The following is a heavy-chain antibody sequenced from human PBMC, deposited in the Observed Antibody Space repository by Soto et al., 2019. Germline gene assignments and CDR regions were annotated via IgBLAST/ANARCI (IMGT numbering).Heavy chain of an antibody. CDR1: GGTFSSYT. D-gene: IGHD2-2*01. J-gene: IGHJ6*03. CDR2: IIPILGIA. Sequence: QVQLVQSGAEVKKPGSSVKVSCTASGGTFSSYTISWVRQAPGQGLEWMGGIIPILGIANYAQKFQGRVTITADKSTSTAYMELSSLRSEDTAVYYCASTTYCSSTSCTYYYYYMDVWGKGTTVTVSS. V-gene: IGHV1-69*02. CDR3: ASTTYCSSTSCTYYYYYMDV.